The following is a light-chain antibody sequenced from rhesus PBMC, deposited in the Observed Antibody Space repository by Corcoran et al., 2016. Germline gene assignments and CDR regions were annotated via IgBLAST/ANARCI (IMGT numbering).Light chain of an antibody. V-gene: IGKV1-25*01. CDR3: QHYYSTPYS. CDR1: QGITND. J-gene: IGKJ2*01. Sequence: DIQMTQSPSSLSASVGDRVTITCRASQGITNDLAWSQKKPGETPKLLFYKASSLQSGIPSRFSGSGYGTDFTLTLSSLQSGDFATYYCQHYYSTPYSFGQGTKVDIK. CDR2: KAS.